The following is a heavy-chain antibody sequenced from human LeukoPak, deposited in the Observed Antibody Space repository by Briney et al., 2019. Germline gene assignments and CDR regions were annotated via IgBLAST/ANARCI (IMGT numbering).Heavy chain of an antibody. D-gene: IGHD5-18*01. V-gene: IGHV1-8*03. J-gene: IGHJ4*02. CDR3: ARGMDSYGYDY. CDR2: MNPNSGNT. CDR1: GYTFTSYD. Sequence: GASVEVSCKASGYTFTSYDINWVRQATGQGLEWMGWMNPNSGNTGCAQKFQGRVTNTRNTSISTAYMQLSSLRSEDTAVYYCARGMDSYGYDYWGQGTLVTVSS.